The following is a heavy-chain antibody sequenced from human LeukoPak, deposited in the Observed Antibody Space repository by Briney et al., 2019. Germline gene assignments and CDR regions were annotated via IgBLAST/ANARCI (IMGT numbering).Heavy chain of an antibody. J-gene: IGHJ3*02. V-gene: IGHV4-30-4*01. Sequence: SETLSLTCTVSGGSISSGDYYWSWIRQPPGKGLEWIGYIYYSGSTYYNPSLKSRVAISVDTSKNQFSLKLSSVTAADTAVYYCARLRGLHAFDIWGQGTMVTVSS. CDR2: IYYSGST. CDR3: ARLRGLHAFDI. CDR1: GGSISSGDYY. D-gene: IGHD2-15*01.